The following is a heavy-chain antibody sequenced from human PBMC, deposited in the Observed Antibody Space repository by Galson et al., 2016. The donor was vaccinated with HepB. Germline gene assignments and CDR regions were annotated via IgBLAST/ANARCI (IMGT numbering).Heavy chain of an antibody. CDR1: GGSISNRSYF. CDR3: ARLQVGSVTKGFET. V-gene: IGHV4-39*01. Sequence: TLSLTCNVSGGSISNRSYFWAWIRQPPGKGLEWIATLYYSGKTYYNPSLHSRVTIPVDTSKNQFSLTLASVSAADTSGYYCARLQVGSVTKGFETWGQGTMVTVSS. D-gene: IGHD1-26*01. J-gene: IGHJ3*02. CDR2: LYYSGKT.